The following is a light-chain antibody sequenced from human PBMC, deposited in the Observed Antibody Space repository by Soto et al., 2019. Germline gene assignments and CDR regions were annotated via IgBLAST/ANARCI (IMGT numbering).Light chain of an antibody. V-gene: IGLV2-23*01. CDR1: SSDFGTYNL. J-gene: IGLJ2*01. Sequence: QSVLTQPASLSGSPGQSIPISCTGTSSDFGTYNLVSWHQHHPGKAPKLMIYEGSKRPSGVSNRFSGSKSGNTASLTISGLQAEDEADYYGCSYAGSSTAVFGGGTNLTV. CDR3: CSYAGSSTAV. CDR2: EGS.